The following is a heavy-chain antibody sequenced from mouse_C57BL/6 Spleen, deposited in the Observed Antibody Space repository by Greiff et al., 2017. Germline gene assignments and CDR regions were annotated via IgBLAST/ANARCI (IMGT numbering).Heavy chain of an antibody. V-gene: IGHV1-52*01. CDR2: IDPSDSET. D-gene: IGHD1-1*01. CDR1: GYTFTSYW. CDR3: AREGSGSSYLLGY. J-gene: IGHJ2*01. Sequence: QVQLQQPGAELVRPGSSVKLSCKASGYTFTSYWMHWVKQRPIQGLEWIGNIDPSDSETHYNQKFKDKATLTVDKSSSTAYMQRSSLTSEDSAVYYCAREGSGSSYLLGYWGQGTTRTVSS.